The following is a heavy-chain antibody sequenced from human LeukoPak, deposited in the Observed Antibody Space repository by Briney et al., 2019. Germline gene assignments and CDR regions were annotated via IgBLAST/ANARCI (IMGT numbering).Heavy chain of an antibody. CDR1: GFTLSSYA. J-gene: IGHJ4*02. V-gene: IGHV3-23*01. D-gene: IGHD3-16*01. CDR3: AFGLRLGELDY. Sequence: GSLRLSCAASGFTLSSYALSLVRQAPGKGLELVSAISGSGGSTYYADSVKGRFTISRDNSKNTLYLQMNSLRAEDTAVYYCAFGLRLGELDYWGQGTLVTVSS. CDR2: ISGSGGST.